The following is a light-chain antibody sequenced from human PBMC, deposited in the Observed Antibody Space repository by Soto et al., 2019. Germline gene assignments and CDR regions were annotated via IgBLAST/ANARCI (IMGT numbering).Light chain of an antibody. Sequence: QSALTQPASVSGSPGQSITISCTGTSSDVGGYNYVSWYQHHPGKAPKLMIYEVSNRPSGVSSRFSGSKSGNTASLTISGLQAADEADYYCTSYTSSSTQVFGGGTKLTVL. CDR3: TSYTSSSTQV. CDR1: SSDVGGYNY. V-gene: IGLV2-14*01. CDR2: EVS. J-gene: IGLJ2*01.